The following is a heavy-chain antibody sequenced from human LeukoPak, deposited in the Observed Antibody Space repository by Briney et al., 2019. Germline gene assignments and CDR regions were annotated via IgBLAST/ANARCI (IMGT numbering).Heavy chain of an antibody. CDR1: GSTFSSYG. J-gene: IGHJ6*02. Sequence: GGSLRLSCAASGSTFSSYGMHWVRQAPGKGLEWVAFIRYGGSNKYYADSVKGRFTISRDNSKNTLYLQMNSLRAEDTAVYYCAKGGTGYYYGMDVWGQGTTVTVSS. D-gene: IGHD1-26*01. CDR2: IRYGGSNK. V-gene: IGHV3-30*02. CDR3: AKGGTGYYYGMDV.